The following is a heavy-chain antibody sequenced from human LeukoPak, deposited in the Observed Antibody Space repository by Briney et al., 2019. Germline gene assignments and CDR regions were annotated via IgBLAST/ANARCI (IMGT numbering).Heavy chain of an antibody. D-gene: IGHD4-23*01. Sequence: GGSLRLSCAASGFTFSNYALNWVRQAPGKGLEWVSAISSSGGSIFYADSVRGWFTISRDNSKNTLYLQMNSLRVEDTAVYYCAKEVLDYGGNSDYWGQGTLVTVSS. V-gene: IGHV3-23*01. CDR1: GFTFSNYA. CDR2: ISSSGGSI. CDR3: AKEVLDYGGNSDY. J-gene: IGHJ4*02.